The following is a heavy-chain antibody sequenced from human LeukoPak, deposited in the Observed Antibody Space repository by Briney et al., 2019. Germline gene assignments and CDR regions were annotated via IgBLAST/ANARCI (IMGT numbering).Heavy chain of an antibody. D-gene: IGHD3-3*01. Sequence: SETLSLTCAVSGYSISSGYYWGWIRRPPGKGLEWIGSIYHSGSTYYNPSLKSRVTISVDTSKNQFSLKLSSVTAADTAVYYCARDDYDFWSGTLDYWGQGTLVTVS. CDR1: GYSISSGYY. CDR2: IYHSGST. V-gene: IGHV4-38-2*02. CDR3: ARDDYDFWSGTLDY. J-gene: IGHJ4*02.